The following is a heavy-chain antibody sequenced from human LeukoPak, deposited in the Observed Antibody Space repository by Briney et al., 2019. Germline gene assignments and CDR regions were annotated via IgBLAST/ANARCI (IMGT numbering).Heavy chain of an antibody. J-gene: IGHJ4*02. Sequence: GGSLRLSCAASGFTFSSYGMHWVRQAPGKGLEWVAVISYDGSNKYYADSVKGRFTISRDNSKNTLYLQMNSLRAEDTAAYYCAKPHYGDYAVDYWGQGTLVTVSS. V-gene: IGHV3-30*18. CDR3: AKPHYGDYAVDY. CDR2: ISYDGSNK. D-gene: IGHD4-17*01. CDR1: GFTFSSYG.